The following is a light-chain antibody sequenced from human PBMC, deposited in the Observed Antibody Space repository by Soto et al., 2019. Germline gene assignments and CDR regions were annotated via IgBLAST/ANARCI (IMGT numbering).Light chain of an antibody. V-gene: IGKV3-15*01. CDR1: QSLRSS. J-gene: IGKJ1*01. CDR2: DAS. CDR3: QQYNNWPQT. Sequence: ETMMTQSPDTLSVSLGERATLSCRASQSLRSSLAWYQQKPGQAPRLLIYDASTRATGIPARFSDSGSGADFTLTISGLQSEDFAVYYCQQYNNWPQTFGQGTKVDIK.